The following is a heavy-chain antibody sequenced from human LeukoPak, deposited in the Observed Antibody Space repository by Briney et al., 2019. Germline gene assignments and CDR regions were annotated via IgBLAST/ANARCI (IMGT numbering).Heavy chain of an antibody. V-gene: IGHV4-30-4*01. J-gene: IGHJ5*02. D-gene: IGHD4-17*01. Sequence: PSQTLSLTCTVSGGSISSGDYYWSWIRQPPGKGLEWIGYIYYSGSTYYNPSLKSRVTISVDTSKNQFSLKLSSVTAAGTAVYYCARGDYGDGENWFDPWGQGTLVTVSS. CDR1: GGSISSGDYY. CDR3: ARGDYGDGENWFDP. CDR2: IYYSGST.